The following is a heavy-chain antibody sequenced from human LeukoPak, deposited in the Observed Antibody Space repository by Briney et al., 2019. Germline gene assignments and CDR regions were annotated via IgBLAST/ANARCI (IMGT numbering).Heavy chain of an antibody. V-gene: IGHV3-30-3*01. J-gene: IGHJ5*02. CDR1: GFTFSNFA. Sequence: GGSLRLSCAASGFTFSNFAMYWVRQAPGKGLEWVAVISDDGTNKYYADSVKGRFTISGDYYKNTLYLHMNSLRAEDTAIYYCARVATTINWFDPWGQGTLVTVSS. D-gene: IGHD5-24*01. CDR3: ARVATTINWFDP. CDR2: ISDDGTNK.